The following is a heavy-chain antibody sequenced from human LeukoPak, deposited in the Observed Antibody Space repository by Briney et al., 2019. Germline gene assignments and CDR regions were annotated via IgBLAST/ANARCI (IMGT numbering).Heavy chain of an antibody. D-gene: IGHD1-1*01. J-gene: IGHJ4*02. CDR1: GFTFSSHP. Sequence: GRSLRLSCAASGFTFSSHPMHWVRQTPGKGLEWVAVISYDGKNKYYADSANGRFTVSRDNTKNTLYLQMNSLRVDDMGVYYCVRVMTTTRNFDYWGPGTQVTVSS. V-gene: IGHV3-30*04. CDR2: ISYDGKNK. CDR3: VRVMTTTRNFDY.